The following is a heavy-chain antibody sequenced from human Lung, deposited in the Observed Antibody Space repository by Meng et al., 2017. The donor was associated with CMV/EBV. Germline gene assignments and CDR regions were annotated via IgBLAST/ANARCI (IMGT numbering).Heavy chain of an antibody. CDR2: INPSDNTT. D-gene: IGHD6-13*01. V-gene: IGHV1-46*01. J-gene: IGHJ4*02. CDR1: GYTLTNYY. Sequence: SVKVSCXASGYTLTNYYIHWVRQAPGQGLEWMGIINPSDNTTIYAQKFQGRVTMTRDTSTSTVYMELSSLRSDDTALYYCARDLGYSSSWYFQYYFDCWGQGTLVTSPQ. CDR3: ARDLGYSSSWYFQYYFDC.